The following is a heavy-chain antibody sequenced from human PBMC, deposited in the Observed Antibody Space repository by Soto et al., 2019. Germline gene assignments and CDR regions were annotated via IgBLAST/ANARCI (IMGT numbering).Heavy chain of an antibody. Sequence: PGGSLRLSCAASGFTFSDYYMSWIRQAPGKGQEWVSYISSSGSTIYYADSVKGRFTISRDNAKNSLYLQMNSLRAEDTAVYYCAPLEHPAYCSGGSCADAFDIWGQGTMVTVSS. CDR1: GFTFSDYY. CDR3: APLEHPAYCSGGSCADAFDI. J-gene: IGHJ3*02. CDR2: ISSSGSTI. D-gene: IGHD2-15*01. V-gene: IGHV3-11*01.